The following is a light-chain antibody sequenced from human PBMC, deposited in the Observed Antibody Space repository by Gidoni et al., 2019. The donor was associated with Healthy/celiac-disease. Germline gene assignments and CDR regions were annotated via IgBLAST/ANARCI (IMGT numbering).Light chain of an antibody. CDR1: QSISSY. Sequence: DIQMTQSPSYLSASVGDRVTITCRASQSISSYLNWYQQKPGKAPKLMIYAASSLQSGVPSRFSGSGSATDFTLTISSLQPKDFATYYCQQSYSTPPWTFGQGTKVEIK. CDR2: AAS. V-gene: IGKV1-39*01. CDR3: QQSYSTPPWT. J-gene: IGKJ1*01.